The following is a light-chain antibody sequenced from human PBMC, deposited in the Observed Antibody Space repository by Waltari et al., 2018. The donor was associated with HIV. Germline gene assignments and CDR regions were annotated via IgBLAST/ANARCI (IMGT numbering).Light chain of an antibody. V-gene: IGLV2-23*02. Sequence: QSALTQPASVSGSPGQSITISSTGTSSDVGSYNLVSWYQQHPGRAPKLIIYEVSQRPSGVSNRFSGSKSGNTASLTISGLQAEDEADYYCCSYAGSTSVVFGGGTKLTVL. CDR3: CSYAGSTSVV. J-gene: IGLJ2*01. CDR2: EVS. CDR1: SSDVGSYNL.